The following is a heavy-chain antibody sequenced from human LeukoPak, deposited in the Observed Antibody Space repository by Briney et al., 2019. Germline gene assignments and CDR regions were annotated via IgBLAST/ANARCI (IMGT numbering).Heavy chain of an antibody. CDR2: IKQEGSEK. CDR3: ARDYY. V-gene: IGHV3-7*01. CDR1: GFTLSIHW. Sequence: GGSLRLSCVASGFTLSIHWMSWVPEAAGKGLECVANIKQEGSEKYYVDSVKGPITISRDNAKNSLYLQMNSLRAEDTAVYYCARDYYWGQGTLGTVSS. J-gene: IGHJ4*02.